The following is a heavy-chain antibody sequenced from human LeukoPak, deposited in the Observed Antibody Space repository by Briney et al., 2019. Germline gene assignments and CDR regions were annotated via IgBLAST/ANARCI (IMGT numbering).Heavy chain of an antibody. CDR3: ARVIRVYDYVWGALDP. Sequence: SETLSLTCTVSGGSISSYYWSWIRQPAGKELEWIGRIYTSGSTNYNPSLKSRVAMSVDTSKNQSSLKLSSVTAADTAVYYCARVIRVYDYVWGALDPWGQGTLVTVSS. V-gene: IGHV4-4*07. J-gene: IGHJ5*02. CDR1: GGSISSYY. CDR2: IYTSGST. D-gene: IGHD3-16*01.